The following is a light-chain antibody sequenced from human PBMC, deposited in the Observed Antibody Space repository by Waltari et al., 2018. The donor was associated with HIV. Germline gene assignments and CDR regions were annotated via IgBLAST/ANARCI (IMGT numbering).Light chain of an antibody. V-gene: IGLV7-46*01. J-gene: IGLJ2*01. CDR2: DTS. CDR3: LLFYSGVRV. CDR1: TGTVTSGHY. Sequence: QAVVTQEPSLTVSPGGTITLTCGSSTGTVTSGHYPYWYQQRPGQAPRTLIYDTSIREPWTPARFSGSLLGGKAALTLSGAQPEDEAEYYCLLFYSGVRVFGGGTKLTVL.